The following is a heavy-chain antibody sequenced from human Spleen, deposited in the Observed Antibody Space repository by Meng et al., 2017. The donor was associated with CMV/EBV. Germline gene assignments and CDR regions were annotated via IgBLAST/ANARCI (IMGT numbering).Heavy chain of an antibody. V-gene: IGHV1-69*10. CDR3: ARAGMGANRGFDP. CDR1: GGTFSTYA. CDR2: IIPILGIA. J-gene: IGHJ5*02. D-gene: IGHD1-26*01. Sequence: SVKVSCKVSGGTFSTYAISWVRQAPGQGLEWMGGIIPILGIANYAQKFQGRVTITADKSTSTAYMELSSLRSEDTAVYYCARAGMGANRGFDPWGQGTLVTVSS.